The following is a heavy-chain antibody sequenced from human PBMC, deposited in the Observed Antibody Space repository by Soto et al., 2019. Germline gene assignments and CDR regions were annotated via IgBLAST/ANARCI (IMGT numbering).Heavy chain of an antibody. CDR3: AREGSWAVPDWDY. CDR1: GFTFSSYW. D-gene: IGHD1-26*01. V-gene: IGHV3-7*01. Sequence: EVQLVESGGGLVQPGGSLRLSCAASGFTFSSYWMSWVRQAPGKGLEWVANIKQDGSEKYYVDSVKGRFTISRDNAKNSLYLQMNSLRAEDTAVYYCAREGSWAVPDWDYWGQGTLVTVSS. CDR2: IKQDGSEK. J-gene: IGHJ4*02.